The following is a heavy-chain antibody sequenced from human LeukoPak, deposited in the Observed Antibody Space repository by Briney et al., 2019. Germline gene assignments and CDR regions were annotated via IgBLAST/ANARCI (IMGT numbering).Heavy chain of an antibody. D-gene: IGHD3-10*01. CDR1: GGSFSDYF. CDR2: INHSGST. CDR3: AKSNGYGLVDI. Sequence: SETLSLTCAVYGGSFSDYFWSWIRQPPGKGLEWLGEINHSGSTNYNPSLKSRVTISLDTSKSHFSLNLSSVTAADTAVYYCAKSNGYGLVDIWGQGTMVTVSS. V-gene: IGHV4-34*01. J-gene: IGHJ3*02.